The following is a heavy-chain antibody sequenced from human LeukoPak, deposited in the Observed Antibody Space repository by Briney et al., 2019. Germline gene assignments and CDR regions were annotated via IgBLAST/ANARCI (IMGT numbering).Heavy chain of an antibody. Sequence: GTSLRLSCAASGFTFSTYGMHWVRQAPGKGLEWVAVIWHDGSNKYYADSVEGRFTISRDNSRDTLHLQMNSLRAEDTAVFYCARGYRGGYSSGYPHFDFWGQGTPVTVSS. CDR3: ARGYRGGYSSGYPHFDF. J-gene: IGHJ4*02. D-gene: IGHD3-22*01. CDR1: GFTFSTYG. CDR2: IWHDGSNK. V-gene: IGHV3-33*01.